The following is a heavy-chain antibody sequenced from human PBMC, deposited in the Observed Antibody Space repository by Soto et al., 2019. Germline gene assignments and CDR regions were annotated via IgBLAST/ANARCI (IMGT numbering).Heavy chain of an antibody. CDR1: GYIFTSYY. J-gene: IGHJ4*02. CDR3: ARNDKSGLDY. V-gene: IGHV1-46*01. Sequence: QVQLVQSGAEVKKPGASVKVSCKASGYIFTSYYLHWVRQAPGQGLEWMGMINPSGGSTSFAQKFQGRVTMTRDTSTSTVYMELSSLRPEDTAVYYCARNDKSGLDYWGPGALVVVSS. D-gene: IGHD1-1*01. CDR2: INPSGGST.